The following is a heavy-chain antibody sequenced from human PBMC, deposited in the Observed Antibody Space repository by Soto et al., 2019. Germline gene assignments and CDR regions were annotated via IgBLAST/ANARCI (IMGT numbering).Heavy chain of an antibody. CDR3: AGVPDY. J-gene: IGHJ4*02. CDR2: IYHSVST. CDR1: GGSIGSGGYS. V-gene: IGHV4-30-2*01. Sequence: PSENLSLTCAVSGGSIGSGGYSWSWIRQPPGQGLEWIAYIYHSVSTYYNPSLKSRVTISVDRSKNQFSLKLSSVTAADTAVYYCAGVPDYWGQVTLVT.